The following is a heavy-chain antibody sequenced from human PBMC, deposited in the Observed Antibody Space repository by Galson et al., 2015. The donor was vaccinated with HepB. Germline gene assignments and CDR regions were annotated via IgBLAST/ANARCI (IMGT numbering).Heavy chain of an antibody. CDR2: ISSSSSTI. CDR1: GFTFSSYS. J-gene: IGHJ6*02. CDR3: ATTQRGFGESTKTYYYGMDV. Sequence: SLRLSCAASGFTFSSYSMNWVRQAPGKGLEWVSYISSSSSTIYYADSVKGRFTISRDNAKNSLYLQMNSLRAEDTAVYYCATTQRGFGESTKTYYYGMDVWGQGTTVTVSS. D-gene: IGHD3-10*01. V-gene: IGHV3-48*04.